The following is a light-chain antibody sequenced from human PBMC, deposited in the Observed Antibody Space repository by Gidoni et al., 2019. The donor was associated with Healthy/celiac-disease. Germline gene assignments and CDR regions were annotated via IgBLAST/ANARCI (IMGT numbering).Light chain of an antibody. CDR3: QQYYSYPQT. Sequence: AIRMTQSPSSLSASTGDRVTITCRASQGISSYLAWYQQKPGKAPKLLIYAASTLQSGVPSRFSGSGSGTDFTLTISCLQSEDFATYYCQQYYSYPQTFGQGPKVEIK. CDR2: AAS. CDR1: QGISSY. J-gene: IGKJ1*01. V-gene: IGKV1-8*01.